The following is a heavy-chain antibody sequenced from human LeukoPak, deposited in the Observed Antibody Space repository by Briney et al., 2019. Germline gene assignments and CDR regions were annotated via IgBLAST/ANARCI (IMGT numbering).Heavy chain of an antibody. Sequence: TSETLSLTCTVSGGSISSYYWSWIRQPAGKGLEWIGRIHASGSTNYNSSLKSRVTMSIDTSKNQFSLKLSSVTAADTAVYYCARASELLWFGGDAFDIWGQGTMVTVSS. CDR3: ARASELLWFGGDAFDI. CDR1: GGSISSYY. J-gene: IGHJ3*02. V-gene: IGHV4-4*07. D-gene: IGHD3-10*01. CDR2: IHASGST.